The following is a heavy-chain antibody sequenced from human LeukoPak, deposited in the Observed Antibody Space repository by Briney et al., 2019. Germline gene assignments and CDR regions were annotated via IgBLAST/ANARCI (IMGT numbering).Heavy chain of an antibody. CDR1: GYTFTVCY. V-gene: IGHV1-18*04. Sequence: ASVTVSFTASGYTFTVCYMHWGRHAPGQGLEWMGWISAYNGNTNYAQKLQGRVTITTDTSTNTAYMELRSLRSDDTAVYYCARDGADDSSGFALFDYWGQGTLVTVSS. CDR2: ISAYNGNT. D-gene: IGHD3-22*01. J-gene: IGHJ4*02. CDR3: ARDGADDSSGFALFDY.